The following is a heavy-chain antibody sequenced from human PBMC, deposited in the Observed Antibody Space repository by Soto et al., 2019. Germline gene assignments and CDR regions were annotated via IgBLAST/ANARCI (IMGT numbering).Heavy chain of an antibody. D-gene: IGHD3-10*01. CDR1: GFTFSSYS. J-gene: IGHJ4*02. CDR3: ARDAGSWGY. CDR2: ISSSSTTI. V-gene: IGHV3-48*02. Sequence: EVQLVESGGGLVQPGGSLRLSCVGSGFTFSSYSMDWVRQAPGKGLEWISYISSSSTTIHYADSVKGRFTISRDNAKSSLSLQMNSLRDEDTAIYYCARDAGSWGYWGQGTLVTVSS.